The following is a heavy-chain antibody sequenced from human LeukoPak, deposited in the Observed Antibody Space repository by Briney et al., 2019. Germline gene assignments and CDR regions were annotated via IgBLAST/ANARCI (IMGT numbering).Heavy chain of an antibody. D-gene: IGHD2-21*01. J-gene: IGHJ6*02. CDR1: GFTFDDYA. Sequence: GGSLRLSCAASGFTFDDYAMHWVRQAPGKGLEWVSGISWNSGSIGYADSVKGRFTISRDNSKNTLYLQMNSLRAEDTAVYYCAREADYAYSPSRYYYYGMDVWGQGTTVTVSS. V-gene: IGHV3-9*01. CDR3: AREADYAYSPSRYYYYGMDV. CDR2: ISWNSGSI.